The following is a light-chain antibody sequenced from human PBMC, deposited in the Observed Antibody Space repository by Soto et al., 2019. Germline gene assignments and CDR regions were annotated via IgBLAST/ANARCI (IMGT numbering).Light chain of an antibody. Sequence: EIVLTQSPATLSLSPGERATLSCRASQSVGSYLAWYQQKPGQAPRLLIYGTSNRATGIPGRFSGSGSETDFTITNSSLEPEDCGVYYCQNRGKWPRTFGQGTKLAIK. CDR3: QNRGKWPRT. CDR1: QSVGSY. V-gene: IGKV3-11*01. CDR2: GTS. J-gene: IGKJ2*01.